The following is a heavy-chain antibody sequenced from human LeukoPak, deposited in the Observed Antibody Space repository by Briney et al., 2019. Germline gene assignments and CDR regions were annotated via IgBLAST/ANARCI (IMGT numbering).Heavy chain of an antibody. D-gene: IGHD1-26*01. CDR3: ARDSLATQLLYYYYMDV. Sequence: KSGGSLRLSCAASGFTLSNYWIHWVRQAPGKGLEWVSYISSSGSTIYYADSVKGRFTISRDNAKNSLYLQMNSLRAEDTAVYYCARDSLATQLLYYYYMDVWGKGTTVTVSS. J-gene: IGHJ6*03. CDR2: ISSSGSTI. V-gene: IGHV3-11*04. CDR1: GFTLSNYW.